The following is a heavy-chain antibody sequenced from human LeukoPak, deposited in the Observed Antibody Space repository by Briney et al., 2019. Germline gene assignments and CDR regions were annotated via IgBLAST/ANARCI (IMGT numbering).Heavy chain of an antibody. CDR1: GGSISSSSYY. V-gene: IGHV4-39*01. D-gene: IGHD1-26*01. CDR2: IYYSGST. Sequence: NSSETLSLTCTVSGGSISSSSYYWGWIRQPPGKGLEWIGSIYYSGSTYYNPSLKSRVTISVDTSKNQFSLKLSSVTAADTAVYYCAVTRGGLLIRRWPVGDYFDYWGQGTLVTVSS. J-gene: IGHJ4*02. CDR3: AVTRGGLLIRRWPVGDYFDY.